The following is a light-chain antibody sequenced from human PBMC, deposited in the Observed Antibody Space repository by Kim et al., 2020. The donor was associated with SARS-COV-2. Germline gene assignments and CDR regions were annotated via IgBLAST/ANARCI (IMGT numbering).Light chain of an antibody. CDR2: KAS. J-gene: IGKJ5*01. CDR3: QHYHSYSSIT. CDR1: QSISGW. V-gene: IGKV1-5*03. Sequence: GDKVTITCRASQSISGWLAWYKQKPGKAPNLLIYKASSLEDGVPSRFSGSGSGTEFTLTISSLEPDDFATYYCQHYHSYSSITFGQGTRLEIK.